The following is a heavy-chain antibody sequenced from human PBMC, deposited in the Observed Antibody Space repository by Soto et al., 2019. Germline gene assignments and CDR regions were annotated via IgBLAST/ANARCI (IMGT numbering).Heavy chain of an antibody. V-gene: IGHV3-74*01. D-gene: IGHD4-17*01. CDR2: INSDGSST. CDR1: GFTFSSYW. Sequence: VQLVESGGGLVQPGGSLRLSCAASGFTFSSYWMHWVRQAPGKGLVWVSRINSDGSSTSYADSVKGRFTISRDNAKNTLYLQMNSLRAEDTAVYYCARETTVYYYYGMDVWGQGTTVTVSS. CDR3: ARETTVYYYYGMDV. J-gene: IGHJ6*02.